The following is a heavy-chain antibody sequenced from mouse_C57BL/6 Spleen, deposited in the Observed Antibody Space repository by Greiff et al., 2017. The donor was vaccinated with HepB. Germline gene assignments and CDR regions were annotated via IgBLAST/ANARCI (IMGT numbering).Heavy chain of an antibody. CDR3: ARWMMVTTGNLYYYAMDY. J-gene: IGHJ4*01. CDR2: IWSGGST. CDR1: GFSLTSYG. Sequence: QVQLKESGPGLVQPSQSLSITCTVSGFSLTSYGVHWVRQSPGKGLEWLGVIWSGGSTDYNAAFISRLSISKDNSKSQVFFKMNSLQADDTVIYYCARWMMVTTGNLYYYAMDYWGQGTSVTVSS. D-gene: IGHD2-3*01. V-gene: IGHV2-2*01.